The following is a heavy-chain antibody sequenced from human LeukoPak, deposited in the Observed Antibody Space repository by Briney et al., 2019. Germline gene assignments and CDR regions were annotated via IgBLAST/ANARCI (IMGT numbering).Heavy chain of an antibody. D-gene: IGHD3-22*01. CDR2: IYYSGST. V-gene: IGHV4-59*01. J-gene: IGHJ4*02. CDR1: GGSISSYY. Sequence: PSETLSLTCTVSGGSISSYYWSWIRQPPGKGLEWIGYIYYSGSTNYNPSLKSRVTISVDTSKNQFSLKLRSVAAADTAVYYCARWHYDSSGYDYYFDYWGQGTLVTVSS. CDR3: ARWHYDSSGYDYYFDY.